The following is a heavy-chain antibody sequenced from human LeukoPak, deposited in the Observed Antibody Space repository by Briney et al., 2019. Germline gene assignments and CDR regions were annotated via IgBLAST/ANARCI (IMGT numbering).Heavy chain of an antibody. D-gene: IGHD3-10*01. V-gene: IGHV1-69*04. CDR1: GSTFSTYA. CDR3: ARYYYGSGSYYLPFDY. Sequence: GSSVKVSCKASGSTFSTYAISWVRQAPGQGLEWMGRIIPTLNMANYAQKFQGRVTITADKSTSTAYMELTSLRSEDTAIYYCARYYYGSGSYYLPFDYWGQGTLVTVSS. CDR2: IIPTLNMA. J-gene: IGHJ4*02.